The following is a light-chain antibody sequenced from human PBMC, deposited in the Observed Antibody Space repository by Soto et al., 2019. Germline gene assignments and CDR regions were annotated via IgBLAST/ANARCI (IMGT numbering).Light chain of an antibody. CDR3: QQTNTFFPLS. J-gene: IGKJ4*01. CDR1: QGISNW. V-gene: IGKV1-12*01. Sequence: DIQTTQSPSSVSASVGDRVTITCRASQGISNWLAWYQQQPGKAPKLLIYSASTLQSGVPSRFSGGGAGTHFTLIISSLQPEDFATYYCQQTNTFFPLSFGGGTKVEIK. CDR2: SAS.